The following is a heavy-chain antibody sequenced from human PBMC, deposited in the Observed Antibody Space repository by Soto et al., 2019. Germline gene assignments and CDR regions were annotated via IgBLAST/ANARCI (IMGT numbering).Heavy chain of an antibody. D-gene: IGHD6-6*01. Sequence: SVKVSCKASGGTFSSYAISWVRQAPGQGLEWMGGIIPIFGTANYAQKFQGRVTITADESTSTAYMELSSLRSEDTAVYYCAVQLEPCYYYGMDVWGQGTTVTVSS. CDR3: AVQLEPCYYYGMDV. CDR1: GGTFSSYA. CDR2: IIPIFGTA. J-gene: IGHJ6*02. V-gene: IGHV1-69*13.